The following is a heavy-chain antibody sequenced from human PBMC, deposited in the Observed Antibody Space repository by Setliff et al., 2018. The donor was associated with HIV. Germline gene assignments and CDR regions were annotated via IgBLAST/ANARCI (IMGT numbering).Heavy chain of an antibody. CDR3: AGRPVLHNSGSVFDK. Sequence: SETLSLTCTVSGDSISSSSYYWGWLRQPPGKGLECIGNIYYSGGTDYNPSLKSRLTISLDTSKNQFSLKLTSVTAADTAIYYCAGRPVLHNSGSVFDKWGQGTLVTVSS. CDR2: IYYSGGT. J-gene: IGHJ4*02. V-gene: IGHV4-39*01. CDR1: GDSISSSSYY. D-gene: IGHD6-25*01.